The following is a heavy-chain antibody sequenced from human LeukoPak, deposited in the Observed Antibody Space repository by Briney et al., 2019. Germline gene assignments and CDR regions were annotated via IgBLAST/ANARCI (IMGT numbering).Heavy chain of an antibody. D-gene: IGHD3-10*02. CDR3: ARGPRYGVRGPFDY. CDR2: INAGNGNT. J-gene: IGHJ4*02. CDR1: GYTFTSYA. Sequence: ASVKVSCKASGYTFTSYAMHWVRQAPGQRLEWMGWINAGNGNTKYSQKFQGRVTITRDTSASTAYMELSSLRSEDTAVHYCARGPRYGVRGPFDYWGQGTLVTVSS. V-gene: IGHV1-3*01.